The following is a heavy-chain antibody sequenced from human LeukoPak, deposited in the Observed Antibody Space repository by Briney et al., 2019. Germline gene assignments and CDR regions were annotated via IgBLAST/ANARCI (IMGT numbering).Heavy chain of an antibody. V-gene: IGHV3-48*03. D-gene: IGHD6-13*01. J-gene: IGHJ4*02. CDR1: GFTFSSYE. CDR3: EREMLAASGLDY. Sequence: PGGSLRLSCVASGFTFSSYEMTWVRQAPGKGLELLSHISSDGTSICSAASVKGRFTVSRDNAKNSLYLQMNNQRAEDTAIYYCEREMLAASGLDYWGQGILLTVS. CDR2: ISSDGTSI.